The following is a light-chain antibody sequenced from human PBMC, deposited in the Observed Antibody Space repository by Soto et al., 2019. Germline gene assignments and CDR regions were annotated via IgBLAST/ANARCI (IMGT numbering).Light chain of an antibody. Sequence: QSALTPPPSASGSPGQSVTISCTGTSSDVGGYNYVSWYQQHPGKAPNLMIYEVSKRPSGVPDRFSGSKSGNTASLTVSGLQAEDEADYYCSSYAGSNNDVFGTGTKVTVL. CDR1: SSDVGGYNY. J-gene: IGLJ1*01. V-gene: IGLV2-8*01. CDR2: EVS. CDR3: SSYAGSNNDV.